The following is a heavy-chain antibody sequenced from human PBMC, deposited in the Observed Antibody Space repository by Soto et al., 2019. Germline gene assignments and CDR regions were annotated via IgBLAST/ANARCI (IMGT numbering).Heavy chain of an antibody. CDR1: GYTFTSYY. J-gene: IGHJ3*01. CDR3: ARQRGGDAFDL. Sequence: ASVKVSCKASGYTFTSYYMHWVRQAPGQGLERMGIINPNTGGANYAQTFQDWVTMTSDTSISTAYLELSRLKSDDTAMYYCARQRGGDAFDLWGQGTMVTVSS. V-gene: IGHV1-2*04. D-gene: IGHD3-16*01. CDR2: INPNTGGA.